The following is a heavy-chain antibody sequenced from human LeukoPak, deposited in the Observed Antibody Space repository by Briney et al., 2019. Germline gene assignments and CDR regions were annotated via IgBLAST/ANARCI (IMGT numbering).Heavy chain of an antibody. V-gene: IGHV3-9*03. CDR1: GFTFDDYA. D-gene: IGHD3-9*01. Sequence: GRSLRLSCAASGFTFDDYAMHWVRQAPGKGLEWVSGISWNSGSIGYADSVKGRFTISRDNAKNSLYLQMNSLRAEDMALYYCAKGLDYDILTGSNIWGQGTMVTVSS. CDR2: ISWNSGSI. J-gene: IGHJ3*02. CDR3: AKGLDYDILTGSNI.